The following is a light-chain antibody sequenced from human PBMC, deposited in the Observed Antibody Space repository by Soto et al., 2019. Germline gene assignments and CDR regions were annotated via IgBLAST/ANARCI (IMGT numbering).Light chain of an antibody. CDR1: SSDVGGYNY. CDR3: CSYAGSYTPL. Sequence: QSALTQPRSVSGSPGQSVTISCTGTSSDVGGYNYVSWYQQHPGKAPKLMIYDVSKRPSGVPDRFSGSKSGNTASLTNSGLQAEDEDDYYCCSYAGSYTPLFGGGTKLTVL. J-gene: IGLJ2*01. CDR2: DVS. V-gene: IGLV2-11*01.